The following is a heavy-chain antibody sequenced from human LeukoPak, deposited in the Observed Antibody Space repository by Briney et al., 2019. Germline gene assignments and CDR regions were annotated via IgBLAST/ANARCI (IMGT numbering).Heavy chain of an antibody. CDR3: ARLVGGTTGATDY. D-gene: IGHD1-26*01. J-gene: IGHJ4*02. Sequence: GGSLRLSCTTSGFNFSYYAMHWVRQAPGKGLAWVALIWFDGTNECYEDSVKGRFTISRDNSKDTVFLQMNSLTVDDTAVYYCARLVGGTTGATDYWGQGSLVSVS. V-gene: IGHV3-33*01. CDR2: IWFDGTNE. CDR1: GFNFSYYA.